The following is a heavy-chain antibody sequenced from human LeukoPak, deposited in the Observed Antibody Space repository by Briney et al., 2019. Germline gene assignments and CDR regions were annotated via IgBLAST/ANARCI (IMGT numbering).Heavy chain of an antibody. D-gene: IGHD2-2*02. CDR1: GFTVSNNY. Sequence: PGGSLRLSCTASGFTVSNNYMSWVRQAPGKGLEWVSFIYSGGNTYYADSVKGRFTISRDNSKNTLYLQMNSLRAEDTAVYYCATPAGPYCSSTSCYTGPFDYWGQGTLVTVSS. CDR3: ATPAGPYCSSTSCYTGPFDY. J-gene: IGHJ4*02. CDR2: IYSGGNT. V-gene: IGHV3-53*05.